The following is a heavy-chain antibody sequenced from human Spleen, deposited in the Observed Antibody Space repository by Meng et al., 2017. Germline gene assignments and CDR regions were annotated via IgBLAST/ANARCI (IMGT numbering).Heavy chain of an antibody. J-gene: IGHJ4*02. CDR3: ARVVLAFDY. V-gene: IGHV1-18*04. CDR2: IIPIFGTA. CDR1: DYTLTSDG. Sequence: QGQVVQSGAEVKKPGASVKVSCKVSDYTLTSDGFSWVRQAPGQGLQWMGGIIPIFGTANYAQKFQGRVTMTTDTSTSTAYMELRSLRSDDTAVYYCARVVLAFDYWGQGTLVTVSS.